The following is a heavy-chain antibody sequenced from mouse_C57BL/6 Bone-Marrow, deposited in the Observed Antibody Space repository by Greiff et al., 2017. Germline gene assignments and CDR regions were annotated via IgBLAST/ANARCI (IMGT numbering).Heavy chain of an antibody. CDR1: GYTFTSYG. CDR2: IYPRSGNT. CDR3: ARDDGNYEAMDY. V-gene: IGHV1-81*01. D-gene: IGHD2-3*01. J-gene: IGHJ4*01. Sequence: QVQLKQSGAELARPGASVKLSCKASGYTFTSYGISWVKQRTGQGLEWIGEIYPRSGNTYYNEKFKGKATLTADKSSSTAYMELRSLTSEVTAVYFGARDDGNYEAMDYWGQGTSVTVSS.